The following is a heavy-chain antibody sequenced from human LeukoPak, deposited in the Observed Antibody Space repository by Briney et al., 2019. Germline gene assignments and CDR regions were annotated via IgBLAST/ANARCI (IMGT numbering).Heavy chain of an antibody. Sequence: GGSLRLSCAASGFTFSSYAMPWVRQAPGKGLEWVAVISYDGSNKYYADSVKGRFTISRDNSKNTLYLQMNSLGAEDTAVYYCAKSMEWLLFLSHFDYWGQGTLVTVSS. CDR3: AKSMEWLLFLSHFDY. CDR1: GFTFSSYA. CDR2: ISYDGSNK. V-gene: IGHV3-30-3*02. D-gene: IGHD3-3*01. J-gene: IGHJ4*02.